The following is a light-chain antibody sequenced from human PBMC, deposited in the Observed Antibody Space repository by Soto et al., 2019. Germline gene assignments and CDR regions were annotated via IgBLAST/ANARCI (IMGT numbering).Light chain of an antibody. CDR1: SSDVGSYNL. CDR3: CSYAGSSTLV. Sequence: QSALTRPASVSGSPGQSITISCTGTSSDVGSYNLVSWYQHHPAKAPKLMIYEGSKRPSGVSNRFSGSKSGNTASLTISGLQAEDEADYYCCSYAGSSTLVFGGGTKLTVL. J-gene: IGLJ2*01. V-gene: IGLV2-23*01. CDR2: EGS.